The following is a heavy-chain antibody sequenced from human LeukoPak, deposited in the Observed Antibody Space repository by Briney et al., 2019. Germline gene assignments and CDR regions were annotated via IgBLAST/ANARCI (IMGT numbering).Heavy chain of an antibody. V-gene: IGHV1-69*13. J-gene: IGHJ6*03. D-gene: IGHD2-15*01. CDR1: GYSSTNYG. CDR2: IIPIFGTA. Sequence: SVKVSCKASGYSSTNYGISWVRQAPGPGLEWMGGIIPIFGTANYAQKFQGRVTITADESTSTAYMEQDSLRSEDTAVYYCASVVVVVAATDSYYYYYMDVYGKGTTVTISS. CDR3: ASVVVVVAATDSYYYYYMDV.